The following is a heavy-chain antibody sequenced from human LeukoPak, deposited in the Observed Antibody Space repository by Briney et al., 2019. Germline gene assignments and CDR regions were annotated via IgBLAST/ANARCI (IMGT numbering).Heavy chain of an antibody. V-gene: IGHV4-31*03. Sequence: SETLSLTCTVSGGSISSGGYYWSWIRQHPGKGLEWIGYIYYSGSTYYNPSLKSRVTISVDTSKSQFSLKLSSVTAADTAVYYCARHRGYSGYDSPYYFDYWGQGTLVTVSS. CDR1: GGSISSGGYY. D-gene: IGHD5-12*01. CDR2: IYYSGST. J-gene: IGHJ4*02. CDR3: ARHRGYSGYDSPYYFDY.